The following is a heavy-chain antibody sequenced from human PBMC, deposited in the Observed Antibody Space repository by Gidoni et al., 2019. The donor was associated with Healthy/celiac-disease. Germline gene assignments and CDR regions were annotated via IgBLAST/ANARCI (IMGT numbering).Heavy chain of an antibody. CDR2: IWYDGSNK. V-gene: IGHV3-33*01. CDR3: ARADSGYDYFDY. Sequence: QVQLVESGGGVVQPGRPLRLSCAASGFTFSSYGMHWVRQAPGKGLEWVSVIWYDGSNKYYADSVKGRFTISRDNSKNTLYLQMNSLRAEDTAVYYCARADSGYDYFDYWGQGTLVTVSS. CDR1: GFTFSSYG. D-gene: IGHD5-12*01. J-gene: IGHJ4*02.